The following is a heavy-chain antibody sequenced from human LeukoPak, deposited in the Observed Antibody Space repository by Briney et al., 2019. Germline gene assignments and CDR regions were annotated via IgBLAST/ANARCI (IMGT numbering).Heavy chain of an antibody. CDR1: GFTFSSYS. D-gene: IGHD3-22*01. V-gene: IGHV3-48*04. CDR3: AMYYYDSSDYAQG. CDR2: ISSSSTTI. J-gene: IGHJ4*02. Sequence: PGRSLRLSCAASGFTFSSYSMNWVRQAPGKGLGGVSYISSSSTTIYYADSVKGRFTISRDNAKNSLYLQMNSLRAEDTAVYYCAMYYYDSSDYAQGWGQGTLVTVSS.